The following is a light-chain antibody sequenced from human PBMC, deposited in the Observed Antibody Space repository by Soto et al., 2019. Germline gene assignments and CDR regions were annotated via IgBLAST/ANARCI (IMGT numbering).Light chain of an antibody. Sequence: QSVLTQPPSASGTPGQRVTISCSGSISNIGSNAVNWYQQLPGTAPKFLIYSNSERPSGVPDRFSGSKSGTSASLAISGLQSEDEADYYCATWDDSLNGFYVFGTGTKLTVL. CDR3: ATWDDSLNGFYV. CDR1: ISNIGSNA. J-gene: IGLJ1*01. CDR2: SNS. V-gene: IGLV1-44*01.